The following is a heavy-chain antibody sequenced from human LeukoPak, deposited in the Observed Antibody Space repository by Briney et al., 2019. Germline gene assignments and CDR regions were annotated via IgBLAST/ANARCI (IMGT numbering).Heavy chain of an antibody. CDR3: ARAAAADGDDAFDI. D-gene: IGHD6-13*01. J-gene: IGHJ3*02. Sequence: SETLSLTCTVSGGSISSYYWSWIRQPAEKGLEWIGRIYSSGSTNYNPSLKSRVTMSVDTSKNQFSLKLSSVTAADTAVYYCARAAAADGDDAFDIWGQGTMVTVSS. V-gene: IGHV4-4*07. CDR2: IYSSGST. CDR1: GGSISSYY.